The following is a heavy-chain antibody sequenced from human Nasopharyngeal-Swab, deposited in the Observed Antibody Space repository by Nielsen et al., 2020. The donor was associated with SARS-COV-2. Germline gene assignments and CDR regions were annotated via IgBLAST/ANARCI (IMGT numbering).Heavy chain of an antibody. D-gene: IGHD6-13*01. CDR2: IFWDDDK. J-gene: IGHJ4*02. CDR1: GFSLATSGVG. V-gene: IGHV2-5*02. Sequence: SGPTLVKPTQTLTLTCPFSGFSLATSGVGVGWIRQPPGKALEWLTLIFWDDDKRYSPSLKSRLTITKDTSKNQVVLTMTNMDPVDTATYYCARVSSWSNFDYWGQGTLVTVSS. CDR3: ARVSSWSNFDY.